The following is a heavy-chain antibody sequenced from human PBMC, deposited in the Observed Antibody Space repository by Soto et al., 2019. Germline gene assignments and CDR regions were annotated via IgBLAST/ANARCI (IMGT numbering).Heavy chain of an antibody. Sequence: QVQLVQSEAEVKKPGASVKLSCKASGYTFVNYYVHWVRQAPGQGLEWMGFINSTVGSTSYAQKFQGRLTMTRDTSTSTVYMELSSLRSEDTALYYCARNAASGLDYWGQGTLVTVSS. CDR2: INSTVGST. V-gene: IGHV1-46*01. CDR3: ARNAASGLDY. J-gene: IGHJ4*02. CDR1: GYTFVNYY. D-gene: IGHD6-25*01.